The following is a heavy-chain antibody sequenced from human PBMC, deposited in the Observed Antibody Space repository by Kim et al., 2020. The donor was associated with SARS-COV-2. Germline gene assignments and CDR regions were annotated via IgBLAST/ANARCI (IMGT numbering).Heavy chain of an antibody. J-gene: IGHJ3*02. CDR1: GGSISSSSYY. CDR2: IYYSGST. CDR3: ARWYSSFSGAFDI. Sequence: SETLSLTCTVSGGSISSSSYYWGWIRQPPGKGLEWIGSIYYSGSTYYNPSLKSRVTISVDTSKNQFSLKLSSVTAADTAVYYCARWYSSFSGAFDIWGQGTMVTVSS. V-gene: IGHV4-39*01. D-gene: IGHD6-13*01.